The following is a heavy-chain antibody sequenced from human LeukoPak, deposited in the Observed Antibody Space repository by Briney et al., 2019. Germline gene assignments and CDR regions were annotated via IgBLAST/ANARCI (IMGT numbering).Heavy chain of an antibody. J-gene: IGHJ4*02. Sequence: GGSLRLSCAASGFTFNSYAFNWVRQAPGKGLEWVSYISSSSNVIYYTDSVKGRFTISRDNARNLLSLQMNSLRAEDTAVYYCARGDPIYDFWSGGDYWGQGSLVTVSS. V-gene: IGHV3-48*01. CDR2: ISSSSNVI. D-gene: IGHD3-3*01. CDR3: ARGDPIYDFWSGGDY. CDR1: GFTFNSYA.